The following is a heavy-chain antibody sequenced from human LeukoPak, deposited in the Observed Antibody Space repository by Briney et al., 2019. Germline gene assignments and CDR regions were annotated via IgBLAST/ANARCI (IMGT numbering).Heavy chain of an antibody. CDR3: ARDNSVRDEAWWFSP. J-gene: IGHJ5*02. CDR2: IYSGGST. V-gene: IGHV3-53*05. CDR1: GFTVSSNY. Sequence: GGSLRLSCAASGFTVSSNYMSWVRQAPGKGLEWVSVIYSGGSTYYADSVKGRFTISRDNSKNTLYLQMNSLRSEDTAVYYCARDNSVRDEAWWFSPWGQGTLVTVSS. D-gene: IGHD5-24*01.